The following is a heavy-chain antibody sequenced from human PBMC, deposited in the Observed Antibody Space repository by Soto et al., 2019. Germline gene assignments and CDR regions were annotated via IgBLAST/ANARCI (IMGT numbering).Heavy chain of an antibody. CDR2: IKSKTDGGTT. V-gene: IGHV3-15*07. D-gene: IGHD3-3*01. J-gene: IGHJ6*02. CDR3: TTQTLLRFLDTYYYYGMDV. CDR1: GFTFSNAW. Sequence: EVQLVESGGGLVKPGGSLRLSCAASGFTFSNAWMNWVRQAPGKGLEWVGRIKSKTDGGTTDYAAPVKGRFTISRDDSKNTLYLQMNSLKTEDTAVYYCTTQTLLRFLDTYYYYGMDVWGQGTTVTVSS.